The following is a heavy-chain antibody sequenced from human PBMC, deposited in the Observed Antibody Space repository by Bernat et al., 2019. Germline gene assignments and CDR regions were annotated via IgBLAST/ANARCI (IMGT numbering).Heavy chain of an antibody. V-gene: IGHV3-48*03. J-gene: IGHJ4*02. CDR3: ARDSHVRSVRGGGFDY. Sequence: VQLVESGGGVVQPGGSLRLSCAASGFTFSSYEMNWVRQAPGKGLEWVSYISSSGSTIYYADSVKGRFTISRDNAKNSLYLQMNSLRAEDTAVYYCARDSHVRSVRGGGFDYWGQGTLVTVSS. CDR1: GFTFSSYE. D-gene: IGHD3-10*01. CDR2: ISSSGSTI.